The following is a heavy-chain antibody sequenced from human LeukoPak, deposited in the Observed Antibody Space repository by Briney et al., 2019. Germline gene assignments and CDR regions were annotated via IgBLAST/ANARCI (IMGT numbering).Heavy chain of an antibody. V-gene: IGHV4-4*07. CDR3: ARGIAAASERALDI. Sequence: SETLSLTCTVSGGSISGYYWSWIRQPAGKGLEWIGRIYTSGSTDYNPSLKSRVTMSVDTSKNQFSLKLTSVTAADTVVYYCARGIAAASERALDIWGQGTTVTVSS. J-gene: IGHJ3*02. CDR1: GGSISGYY. D-gene: IGHD6-13*01. CDR2: IYTSGST.